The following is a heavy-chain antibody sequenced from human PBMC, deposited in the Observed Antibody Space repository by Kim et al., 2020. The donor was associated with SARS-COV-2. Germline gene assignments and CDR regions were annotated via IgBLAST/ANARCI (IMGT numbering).Heavy chain of an antibody. J-gene: IGHJ4*02. Sequence: SETLSLTCTVSGDSISSTNYYWGWIRQPPGKGLEWIGNSYDTGSNYYNPSRKSRVTLSVDSSKNQFSLKLRSVTAADTAVYFCAGRGPRSANPSFDFWGLAPLVT. V-gene: IGHV4-39*01. D-gene: IGHD2-15*01. CDR1: GDSISSTNYY. CDR2: SYDTGSN. CDR3: AGRGPRSANPSFDF.